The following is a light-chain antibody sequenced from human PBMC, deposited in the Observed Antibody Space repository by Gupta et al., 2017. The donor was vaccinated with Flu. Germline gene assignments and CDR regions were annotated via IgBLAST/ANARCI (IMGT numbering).Light chain of an antibody. CDR3: QQENNWIRRST. Sequence: EIVMTQSPATLSVSPGERATLSCRANQSVSSNLAWYQQKPGQAPRLLIYGASTRANGIRARCSGSGSGTEYTLTITSRQSEDFAVYYCQQENNWIRRSTFGQGTKMDIK. CDR1: QSVSSN. CDR2: GAS. J-gene: IGKJ2*02. V-gene: IGKV3-15*01.